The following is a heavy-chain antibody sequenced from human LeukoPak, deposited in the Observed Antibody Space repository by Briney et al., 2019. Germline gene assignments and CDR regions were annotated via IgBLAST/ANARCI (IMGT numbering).Heavy chain of an antibody. D-gene: IGHD3-10*01. CDR2: IKQDGSEK. V-gene: IGHV3-7*03. Sequence: GGSLRLSCAASGFTFSSYSMNWVRQAPGKGLEWVANIKQDGSEKYYVDSVKGRFTISRDNAKNSLYLQMNSLRAEDTAVYYCAREVLLWFGELSGAFDIWGQGTMVTVSS. J-gene: IGHJ3*02. CDR3: AREVLLWFGELSGAFDI. CDR1: GFTFSSYS.